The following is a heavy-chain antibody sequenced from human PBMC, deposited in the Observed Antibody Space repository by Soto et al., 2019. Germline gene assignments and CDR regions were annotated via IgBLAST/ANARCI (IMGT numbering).Heavy chain of an antibody. J-gene: IGHJ6*02. V-gene: IGHV1-18*01. Sequence: QVQLVQSGAEVKKPGASVKVSCKASGYTFTSYGISWVRQAPGQGLEWMGWISAYNGNTNYAQKVQGRVTMTKDTYTSTAYMELRSLRSDDTAVYYCARAGDYDFWSGFYGMDVWGQGTTVTVSS. CDR1: GYTFTSYG. D-gene: IGHD3-3*01. CDR2: ISAYNGNT. CDR3: ARAGDYDFWSGFYGMDV.